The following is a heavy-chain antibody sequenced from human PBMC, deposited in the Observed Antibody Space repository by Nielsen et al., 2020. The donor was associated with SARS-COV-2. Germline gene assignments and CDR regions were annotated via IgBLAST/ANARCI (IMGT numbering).Heavy chain of an antibody. J-gene: IGHJ4*02. CDR1: GASVNNFH. D-gene: IGHD3-22*01. CDR3: AKHDTHSD. CDR2: SSARGAT. Sequence: SETLSLTCTVSGASVNNFHWTWHRQFPGKGLEWIGYSSARGATRYNPSLKSRVSISIDTSKNQFSLNLMSVTAADSAIYFCAKHDTHSDWGQGTQVIVSS. V-gene: IGHV4-4*08.